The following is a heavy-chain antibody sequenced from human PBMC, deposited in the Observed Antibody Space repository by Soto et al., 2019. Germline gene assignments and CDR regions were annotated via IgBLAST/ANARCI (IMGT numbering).Heavy chain of an antibody. CDR2: IKFDGSQK. CDR3: ARVGYYFDGTLWYDGYDT. CDR1: GFTLNRFG. Sequence: GGSLRLSCKASGFTLNRFGMNWVRQAPGKGLEWVSNIKFDGSQKSYVDSVKGRFTISRDNAENSLYLQMDSLRAEDTGVYYWARVGYYFDGTLWYDGYDTWGRGTMVTVSS. V-gene: IGHV3-7*03. J-gene: IGHJ3*02. D-gene: IGHD3-22*01.